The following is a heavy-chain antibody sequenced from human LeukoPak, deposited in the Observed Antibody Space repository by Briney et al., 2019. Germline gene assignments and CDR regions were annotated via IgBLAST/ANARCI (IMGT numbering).Heavy chain of an antibody. CDR1: GFTFSSYS. CDR2: ISGSSSYI. CDR3: ARDLRGFDY. Sequence: PGGSLRLSCAASGFTFSSYSMNWVRQAPGKGLEWVSSISGSSSYIYYADSVKGRFAISRDNAKNSLYLQMNSLRAEDTAVYYCARDLRGFDYWGQGTLVTVSS. V-gene: IGHV3-21*01. J-gene: IGHJ4*02.